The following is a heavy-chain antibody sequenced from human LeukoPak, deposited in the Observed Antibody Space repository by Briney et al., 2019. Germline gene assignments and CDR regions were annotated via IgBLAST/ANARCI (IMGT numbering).Heavy chain of an antibody. CDR1: GDSISSCY. Sequence: PSETLSLTCTVSGDSISSCYWSWIRQPAEKGLEWIGRICTSGTINYNPSLKNRVTMSVDTSKNQFSLKLTSVTAADTAVYYCARDRDYSNLLDYWGQGTLVTVSS. CDR2: ICTSGTI. V-gene: IGHV4-4*07. J-gene: IGHJ4*02. D-gene: IGHD4-11*01. CDR3: ARDRDYSNLLDY.